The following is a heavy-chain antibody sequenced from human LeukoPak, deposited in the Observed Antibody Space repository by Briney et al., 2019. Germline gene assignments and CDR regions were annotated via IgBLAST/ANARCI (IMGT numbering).Heavy chain of an antibody. J-gene: IGHJ4*02. CDR3: ARPSGGGVIPISYFDY. V-gene: IGHV4-34*01. D-gene: IGHD3-16*02. CDR2: INHSGST. Sequence: SETLSLTCAVYGGSFSGYYWSWIRQPPGKGLEWIGEINHSGSTNYNPSLKSRVTISVDTSKNQFSLKLSSVTAADTAVYYCARPSGGGVIPISYFDYWGQGTLVTVSS. CDR1: GGSFSGYY.